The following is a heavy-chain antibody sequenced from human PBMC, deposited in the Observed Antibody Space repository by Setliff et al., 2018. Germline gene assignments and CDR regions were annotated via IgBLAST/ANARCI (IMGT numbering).Heavy chain of an antibody. J-gene: IGHJ4*02. D-gene: IGHD3-10*01. CDR2: LDYDGAI. V-gene: IGHV3-53*01. CDR3: RLWFGELLRDY. Sequence: LRLSCAVSGFTVRSDDMSWVRQAPGKGLEWVSLLDYDGAIYYADSVKGRFTISGDKSKNTLYLQMNNVRADDTAVYYCRLWFGELLRDYWGQGTLVTV. CDR1: GFTVRSDD.